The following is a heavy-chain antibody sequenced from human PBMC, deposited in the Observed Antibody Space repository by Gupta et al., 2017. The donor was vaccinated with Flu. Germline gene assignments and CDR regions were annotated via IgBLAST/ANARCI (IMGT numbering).Heavy chain of an antibody. CDR3: ARDWGYYDILTGYYYFDY. V-gene: IGHV1-2*02. J-gene: IGHJ4*02. D-gene: IGHD3-9*01. CDR2: INPNSGGT. CDR1: GYTFTGYY. Sequence: QVQLVQSGAEVKKPGASVKVSCKASGYTFTGYYMHWVRQAPGQGLEWMGWINPNSGGTNYAQKFQGRVTMTRDTSISTAYMELSRLRSDDTAVYYCARDWGYYDILTGYYYFDYWGQGTLVTVSS.